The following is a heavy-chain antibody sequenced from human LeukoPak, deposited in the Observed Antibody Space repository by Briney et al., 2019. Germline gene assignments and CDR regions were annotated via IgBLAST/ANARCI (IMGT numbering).Heavy chain of an antibody. CDR1: GYTLTELS. CDR3: ARAVRSSIAARRSPYYFDY. J-gene: IGHJ4*02. V-gene: IGHV1-24*01. Sequence: ASVKVSCKVSGYTLTELSMHWVRQAPGKGLEWMGGFDPEDGETIYAQKFQGRVTMTEDTSTDTAYMELSSLRSDDTAVYYCARAVRSSIAARRSPYYFDYWGQGTLVTVSS. CDR2: FDPEDGET. D-gene: IGHD6-6*01.